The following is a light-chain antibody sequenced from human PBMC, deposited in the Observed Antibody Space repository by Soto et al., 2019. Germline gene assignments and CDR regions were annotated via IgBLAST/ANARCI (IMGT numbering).Light chain of an antibody. V-gene: IGKV3-15*01. CDR3: QQYHDWPLT. CDR1: QTIGVS. J-gene: IGKJ5*01. Sequence: EIVMTQSPDTLSVSPGESATLSCRASQTIGVSLAWFQQKSGQAPRLLFSGASTRAPGVPVRFSASGSGTDFTLTIVSLQSDDFVVYYCQQYHDWPLTFGQGTRLDI. CDR2: GAS.